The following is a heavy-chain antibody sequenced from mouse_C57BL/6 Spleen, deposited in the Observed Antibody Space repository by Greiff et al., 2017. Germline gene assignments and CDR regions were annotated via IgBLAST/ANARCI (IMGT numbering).Heavy chain of an antibody. CDR3: ARGITTVVEEYYYAMDY. Sequence: VKLQQSGAELARPGASVKLSCKASGYTFTSYGISWVKQRTGQGLEWIGEIYPRSGNTYYNEKFKGKATLTADKSSSTAYMELRSLTSEDSAVYFCARGITTVVEEYYYAMDYWGQGTSVTVSS. D-gene: IGHD1-1*01. J-gene: IGHJ4*01. CDR1: GYTFTSYG. V-gene: IGHV1-81*01. CDR2: IYPRSGNT.